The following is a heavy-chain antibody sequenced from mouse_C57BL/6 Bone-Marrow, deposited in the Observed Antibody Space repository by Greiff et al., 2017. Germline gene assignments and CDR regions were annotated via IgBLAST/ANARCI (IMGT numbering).Heavy chain of an antibody. CDR3: AREIDTTVVAPFAY. CDR1: GYAFSSSW. J-gene: IGHJ3*01. V-gene: IGHV1-82*01. CDR2: IYPGDGDT. Sequence: VKLQESGPELVKPGASVKISCKASGYAFSSSWMNWVKQRPGKGLEWIGRIYPGDGDTNYNGKFKGKATLTVDKSSSTAYMQLSSLTSEDSAVYFCAREIDTTVVAPFAYWGQGTLVTVSA. D-gene: IGHD1-1*01.